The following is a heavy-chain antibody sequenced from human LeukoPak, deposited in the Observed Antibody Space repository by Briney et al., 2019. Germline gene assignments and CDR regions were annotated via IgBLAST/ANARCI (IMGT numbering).Heavy chain of an antibody. CDR1: GGSISSSNW. D-gene: IGHD2-21*02. V-gene: IGHV4-4*02. Sequence: KTSGTLSLTCAVSGGSISSSNWWSWVRQPPGKGLEWIGYIYYSGSTYYNPSLKSRVTISVDTSKNQFSLKLSSVTAADTAVYYCARNVVVTADFDYWGQGTLVTVSS. J-gene: IGHJ4*02. CDR3: ARNVVVTADFDY. CDR2: IYYSGST.